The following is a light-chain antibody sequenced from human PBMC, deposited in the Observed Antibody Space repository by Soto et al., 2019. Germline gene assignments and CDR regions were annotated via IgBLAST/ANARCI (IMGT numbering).Light chain of an antibody. J-gene: IGKJ5*01. CDR2: DAS. Sequence: EIVLTQSPATLSLSPGEIATLSCRASQSVSSSLAWYQHTPGQAPRLLIYDASNRATGIPPMFSGSGSGTGFTLTIRRLAPEDFAVYYCQQGGDWPPITFGQGTRLEI. CDR3: QQGGDWPPIT. V-gene: IGKV3-11*01. CDR1: QSVSSS.